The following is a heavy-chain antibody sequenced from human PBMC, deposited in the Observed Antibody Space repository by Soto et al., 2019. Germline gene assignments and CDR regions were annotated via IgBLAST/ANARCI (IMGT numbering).Heavy chain of an antibody. CDR2: ISYDSGAI. D-gene: IGHD3-22*01. CDR3: AKDYRGHHWIDF. CDR1: GFTFDDYA. Sequence: GGSLRLSCAAAGFTFDDYAMHWVRQAPGKGLEWISGISYDSGAIGYEDSEKGRFTISRDNTRNSLFLQLNSLRADDTAFYYCAKDYRGHHWIDFRGLGTLVTVSS. V-gene: IGHV3-9*01. J-gene: IGHJ4*02.